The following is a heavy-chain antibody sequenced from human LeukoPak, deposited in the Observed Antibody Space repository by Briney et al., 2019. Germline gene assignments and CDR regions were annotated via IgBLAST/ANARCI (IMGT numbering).Heavy chain of an antibody. CDR2: ISNGKT. J-gene: IGHJ4*02. V-gene: IGHV3-21*04. D-gene: IGHD2-21*01. CDR3: ARAPAGIGWYFDY. Sequence: GGSLRLSCAAPGFPFSSHAMSWVRQPPGKGLEWVAAISNGKTYYADSVRGRFAISRDNAKNTLYLQMNSLRAEDTAVYYCARAPAGIGWYFDYWGQGTLVTVSS. CDR1: GFPFSSHA.